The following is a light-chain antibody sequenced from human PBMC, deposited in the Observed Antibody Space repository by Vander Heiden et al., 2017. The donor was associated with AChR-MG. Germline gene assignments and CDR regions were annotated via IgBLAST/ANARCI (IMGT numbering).Light chain of an antibody. J-gene: IGKJ2*01. V-gene: IGKV1-39*01. Sequence: DIQMTQSPSSLSASVGDRVTITCRAGQSINSYLNWYQQKPGKAPNLLIYAASSLQSGVPSRFSGSGSGTDFTLTISSLQPEDFATYYCQQSYSTPYTFGQRTKLEIK. CDR3: QQSYSTPYT. CDR2: AAS. CDR1: QSINSY.